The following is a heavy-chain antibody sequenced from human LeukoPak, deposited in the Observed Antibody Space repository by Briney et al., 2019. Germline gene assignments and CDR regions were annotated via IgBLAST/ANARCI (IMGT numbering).Heavy chain of an antibody. CDR2: IKSKKDGGTT. CDR3: AKDLSLRSSDWYPGFDY. Sequence: PGGSLRLSCAASGFTLSNAWMSWVRQTPGKGLEWVGRIKSKKDGGTTDHPAPVKGRFTISRDDSKNTLYLQMNSLKTEDTAVYYCAKDLSLRSSDWYPGFDYWGQGTLVTVSS. J-gene: IGHJ4*02. CDR1: GFTLSNAW. D-gene: IGHD6-19*01. V-gene: IGHV3-15*01.